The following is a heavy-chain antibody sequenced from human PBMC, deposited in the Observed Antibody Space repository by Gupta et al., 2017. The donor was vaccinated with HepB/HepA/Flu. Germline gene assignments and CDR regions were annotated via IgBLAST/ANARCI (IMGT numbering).Heavy chain of an antibody. D-gene: IGHD2-21*02. V-gene: IGHV4-4*02. Sequence: QVQLQESGPGLVKPSGTLSLTCAVSGGSISSSNWWSWVRQSPGKGLEWIGEIHHSGSINYNPSLKSRVTLSVDKSKNQFSLKLSSVTAADTAMYYCARERGHCGGACYPEGWGQGTLVTVSS. CDR2: IHHSGSI. CDR1: GGSISSSNW. J-gene: IGHJ4*02. CDR3: ARERGHCGGACYPEG.